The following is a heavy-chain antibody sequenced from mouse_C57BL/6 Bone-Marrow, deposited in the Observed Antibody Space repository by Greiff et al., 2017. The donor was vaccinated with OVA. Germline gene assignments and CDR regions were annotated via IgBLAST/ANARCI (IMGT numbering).Heavy chain of an antibody. CDR3: ARRGLTGTWGAWFAY. CDR1: GYTFTDHT. CDR2: IYPRDGST. V-gene: IGHV1-78*01. J-gene: IGHJ3*01. Sequence: QVQLQQSDAELVKPGASVKISCKVSGYTFTDHTIHWMKQRPEQGLEWIGYIYPRDGSTKYNEKFKGQATLTADKSSSTAYMQLNSLTSADSAVYFCARRGLTGTWGAWFAYWGQGTLVTVSA. D-gene: IGHD4-1*01.